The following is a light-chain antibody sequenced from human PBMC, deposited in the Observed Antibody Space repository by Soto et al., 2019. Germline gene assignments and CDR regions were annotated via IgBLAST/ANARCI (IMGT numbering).Light chain of an antibody. CDR1: QSVSSN. J-gene: IGKJ1*01. CDR3: QQYKNWPQT. CDR2: GAS. V-gene: IGKV3-15*01. Sequence: ETVMTQSPATLSVSPGERATLSCRASQSVSSNLAWYQQRPGQAPRLLIYGASTRATGIPARFSGSGSGTEVTLTISSLQSEDFAVDYCQQYKNWPQTFGQGTKVEIK.